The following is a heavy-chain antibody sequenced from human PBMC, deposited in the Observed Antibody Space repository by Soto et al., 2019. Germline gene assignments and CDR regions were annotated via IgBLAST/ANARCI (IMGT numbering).Heavy chain of an antibody. CDR3: TTDASRHSSARGWFDP. D-gene: IGHD6-13*01. CDR1: GFTVSSYG. CDR2: ISYDGSHK. V-gene: IGHV3-30*03. J-gene: IGHJ5*02. Sequence: PGGSLRLSCSASGFTVSSYGIHWVRQAPGKGLEWVAVISYDGSHKFYAYSVKGRFTLSRDLSNGTLFLQMNSLRAEDTAVYYYTTDASRHSSARGWFDPWGPGTLVTDSS.